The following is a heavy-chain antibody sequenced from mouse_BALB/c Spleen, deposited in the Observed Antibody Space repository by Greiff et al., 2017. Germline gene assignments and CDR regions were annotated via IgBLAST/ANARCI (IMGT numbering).Heavy chain of an antibody. CDR2: INPSTGYT. CDR1: GYTFTSYW. Sequence: QVQLQQSGAELAKPGASVKMSCKASGYTFTSYWMHWVKQRPGQGLEWIGYINPSTGYTEYNQKFKDKATLTADKSSSTAYMQLSSLTSEDSAVYYCARDTTPGWFAYWGQGTLVTVSA. D-gene: IGHD1-1*01. J-gene: IGHJ3*01. V-gene: IGHV1-7*01. CDR3: ARDTTPGWFAY.